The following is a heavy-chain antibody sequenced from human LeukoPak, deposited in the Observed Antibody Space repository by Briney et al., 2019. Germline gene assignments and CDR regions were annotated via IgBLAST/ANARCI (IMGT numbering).Heavy chain of an antibody. CDR1: GYTFTGYY. Sequence: GASVKVSCKASGYTFTGYYMHWVRQAPGQGLEWMGWINPNSGGTNYAQKFQGRVTMTRGTSISTAYMELSRLRSDDTAVYYCARDLLYYDSSGYYYYYGMDVWGQGTTVTVSS. V-gene: IGHV1-2*02. CDR3: ARDLLYYDSSGYYYYYGMDV. J-gene: IGHJ6*02. D-gene: IGHD3-22*01. CDR2: INPNSGGT.